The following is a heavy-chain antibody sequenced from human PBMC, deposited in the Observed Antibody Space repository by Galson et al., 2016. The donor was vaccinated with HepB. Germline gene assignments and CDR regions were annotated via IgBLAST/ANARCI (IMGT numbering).Heavy chain of an antibody. J-gene: IGHJ4*02. V-gene: IGHV3-23*01. CDR3: GKHGGFDY. CDR2: ITGSGDTT. D-gene: IGHD3-16*01. Sequence: SLRLSCAASGFSFSISGMSWVRQTPGRGLEWISGITGSGDTTHYADPVKGRFIISRDNSKNTVYLFMNNLRAGDTAVYYCGKHGGFDYWGQGALVTVSS. CDR1: GFSFSISG.